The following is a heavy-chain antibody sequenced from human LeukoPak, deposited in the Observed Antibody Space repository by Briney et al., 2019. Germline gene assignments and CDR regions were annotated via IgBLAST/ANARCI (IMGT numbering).Heavy chain of an antibody. D-gene: IGHD3-22*01. CDR3: AIGGYYDSSGLVAFDI. Sequence: GGSLRLSCAASGFTFSSYEMNWVRQAPGKGLEWVSSSSSSSSYIYYADSVKGRFTISRDNAKNSLYLQMNSLRAEDTAVYYCAIGGYYDSSGLVAFDIWGQGTMVTVSS. CDR2: SSSSSSYI. CDR1: GFTFSSYE. J-gene: IGHJ3*02. V-gene: IGHV3-21*01.